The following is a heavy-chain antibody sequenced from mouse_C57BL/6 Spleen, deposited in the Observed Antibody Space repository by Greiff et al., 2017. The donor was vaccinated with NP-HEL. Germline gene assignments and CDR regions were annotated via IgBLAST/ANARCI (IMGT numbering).Heavy chain of an antibody. CDR2: IRNKANGYTT. V-gene: IGHV7-3*01. CDR1: GFTFTDYY. CDR3: ARSNGYYPYLDY. Sequence: EVQVVESGGGLVQPGGSLSLSCAASGFTFTDYYMSWVRQPPGKALEWLGFIRNKANGYTTEYSASVKGRFTISRDISPSILYLQMNALRAEDSATYYCARSNGYYPYLDYWGQGTTLTVSS. J-gene: IGHJ2*01. D-gene: IGHD2-3*01.